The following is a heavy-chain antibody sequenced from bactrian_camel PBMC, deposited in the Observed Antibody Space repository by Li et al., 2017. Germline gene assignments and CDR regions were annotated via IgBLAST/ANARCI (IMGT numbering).Heavy chain of an antibody. CDR1: STTKLTFC. CDR2: IDMDGKI. D-gene: IGHD6*01. V-gene: IGHV3S53*01. CDR3: ATVSFGTCTVVAGVNDFGS. Sequence: HVQLVESGGGSVQPGGSLTLFCKVSSTTKLTFCMGWLRQAPAKERKAVAVIDMDGKINYADSVKGRFTISLDSAKNTAYLQMSSLQPEDTAMYYCATVSFGTCTVVAGVNDFGSWGQGTQVTVS. J-gene: IGHJ6*01.